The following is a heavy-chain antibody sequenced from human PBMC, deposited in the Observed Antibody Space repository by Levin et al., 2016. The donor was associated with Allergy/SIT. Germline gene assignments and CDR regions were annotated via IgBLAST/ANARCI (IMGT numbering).Heavy chain of an antibody. J-gene: IGHJ4*02. CDR2: IYYSGST. CDR3: ARGTTYSSGWYYFDY. CDR1: GGSVSSGSYY. V-gene: IGHV4-61*01. Sequence: SETLSLTCTVSGGSVSSGSYYWSWIRQPPGKGLEWIGYIYYSGSTNYNPSLKSRVTISVDTSKNQFSLKLSSVTAADTAVYYCARGTTYSSGWYYFDYWGQGTLVTVSS. D-gene: IGHD6-19*01.